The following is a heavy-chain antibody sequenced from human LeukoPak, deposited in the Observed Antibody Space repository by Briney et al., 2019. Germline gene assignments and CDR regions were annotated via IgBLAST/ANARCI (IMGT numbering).Heavy chain of an antibody. CDR3: ARAARLPYAEENRFDP. CDR1: GYSFTDYY. V-gene: IGHV1-69*13. D-gene: IGHD6-6*01. CDR2: IIPIFGTA. Sequence: GASVKVSCKASGYSFTDYYMHWARQAPGQGLEWMGGIIPIFGTANYAQKFQGRVTITADESTSTAYMELSSLRSEDTAVYYCARAARLPYAEENRFDPWGQGTLVTVSS. J-gene: IGHJ5*02.